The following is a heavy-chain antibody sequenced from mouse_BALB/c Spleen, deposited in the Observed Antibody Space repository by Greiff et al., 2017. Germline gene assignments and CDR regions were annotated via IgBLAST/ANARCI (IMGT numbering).Heavy chain of an antibody. CDR2: INPSNGGT. CDR1: GYTFTSYY. J-gene: IGHJ4*01. Sequence: VKLQESGAELVKPGASVKLSCKASGYTFTSYYMYWVKQRPGQGLEWIGGINPSNGGTNFNEKFKSKATLTVDKSSSTAYMQLSSLTSEDSAVYYCTRTGAYYAMDYWGQGTSVTVSS. V-gene: IGHV1S81*02. D-gene: IGHD1-1*02. CDR3: TRTGAYYAMDY.